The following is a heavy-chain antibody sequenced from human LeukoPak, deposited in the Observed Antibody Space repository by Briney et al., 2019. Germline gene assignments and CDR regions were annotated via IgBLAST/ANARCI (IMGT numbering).Heavy chain of an antibody. D-gene: IGHD1-7*01. CDR3: ARGGNWNYKNYFDY. J-gene: IGHJ4*02. V-gene: IGHV3-20*04. Sequence: AGGSLRLSCAASGFTFDDYGMSWVRQAPGKGLEWVSGINWNGGSTGYADSVKGRFTISRDNAKNSLYLQMNSLRAEDTALYYCARGGNWNYKNYFDYWGQGTLVTVSS. CDR2: INWNGGST. CDR1: GFTFDDYG.